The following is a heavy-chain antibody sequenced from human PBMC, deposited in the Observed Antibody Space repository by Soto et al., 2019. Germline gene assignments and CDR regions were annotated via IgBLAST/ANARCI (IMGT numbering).Heavy chain of an antibody. CDR3: ARQGGWFDP. V-gene: IGHV4-59*08. D-gene: IGHD1-26*01. CDR2: IYYSGST. Sequence: SETLSLTCTVSGGSISSYYWSWIRQPPGKGLEWIGYIYYSGSTNYKPSLKSRVTISVDTSKNQFSLKLNSVTAADTAVYYCARQGGWFDPWGQGTLVTVSS. CDR1: GGSISSYY. J-gene: IGHJ5*02.